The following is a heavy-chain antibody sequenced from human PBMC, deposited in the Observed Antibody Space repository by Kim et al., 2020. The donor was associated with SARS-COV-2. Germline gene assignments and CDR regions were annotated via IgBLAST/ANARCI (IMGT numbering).Heavy chain of an antibody. D-gene: IGHD3-16*01. V-gene: IGHV1-3*01. CDR3: AREGDLRKRSFDY. Sequence: SQKFQGRVTITRDTSASTAYMELSSLRSEDTAVYYCAREGDLRKRSFDYWGQGTLVTVSS. J-gene: IGHJ4*02.